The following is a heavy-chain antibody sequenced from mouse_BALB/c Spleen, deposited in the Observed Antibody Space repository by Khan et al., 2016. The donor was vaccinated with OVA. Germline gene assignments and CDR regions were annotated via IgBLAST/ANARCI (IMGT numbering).Heavy chain of an antibody. V-gene: IGHV1S81*02. CDR2: IYPGDGRV. Sequence: QVQLQQPGAELVKPGASVKLSCKASGYTFTNYWVHWVKQGPGQGLEWIGEIYPGDGRVNYNEKFKNKASLTVDRSSSTAYMQLSSLTSEDSAVXYCARNAYFGNYLDYWGQGTTLTVSS. D-gene: IGHD2-10*01. CDR1: GYTFTNYW. J-gene: IGHJ2*01. CDR3: ARNAYFGNYLDY.